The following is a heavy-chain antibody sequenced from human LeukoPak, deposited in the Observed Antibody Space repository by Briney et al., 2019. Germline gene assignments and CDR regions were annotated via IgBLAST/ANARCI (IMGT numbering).Heavy chain of an antibody. J-gene: IGHJ4*02. CDR1: GSTLTSYW. CDR3: AMGPYYYDSSGYYY. V-gene: IGHV3-74*01. D-gene: IGHD3-22*01. CDR2: INSDGSST. Sequence: PGGSLRLSCVPSGSTLTSYWMHWVRQAPRKGLVWVSCINSDGSSTNYADSVKGRFTISRDNAKNTLYLQMNSLRAEDTAVYYCAMGPYYYDSSGYYYWGQGTLVTVSS.